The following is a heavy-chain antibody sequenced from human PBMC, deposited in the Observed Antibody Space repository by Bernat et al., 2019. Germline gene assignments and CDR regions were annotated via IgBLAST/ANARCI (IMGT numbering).Heavy chain of an antibody. V-gene: IGHV3-9*01. CDR3: AKDWGNRETSSSSNWYFDL. CDR2: ISWNSGSI. D-gene: IGHD6-6*01. CDR1: GFTFDDYA. J-gene: IGHJ2*01. Sequence: EVQLVESGGGLVQPGRSLRLSCAASGFTFDDYAMHWVRQAPGKGLEWVSGISWNSGSIGYADSVKGRFTISRDNAKNSLYLQMNSLRAEDTALYYCAKDWGNRETSSSSNWYFDLWGRGTLVTVSS.